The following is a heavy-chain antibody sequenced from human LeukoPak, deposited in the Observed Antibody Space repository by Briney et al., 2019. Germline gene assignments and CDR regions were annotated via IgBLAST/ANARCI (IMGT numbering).Heavy chain of an antibody. CDR1: GFTFSDYY. J-gene: IGHJ4*02. CDR2: ISSSGSTI. CDR3: ARDLRPGTTVVTPEPGY. Sequence: GGSLRLSCAASGFTFSDYYMSWIRQAPGKGLEWVSYISSSGSTIYYADSVKGRFTISRDNAKNSLYLQMNSLRAEDTAVYYCARDLRPGTTVVTPEPGYWGQGTLVTVSS. V-gene: IGHV3-11*01. D-gene: IGHD4-23*01.